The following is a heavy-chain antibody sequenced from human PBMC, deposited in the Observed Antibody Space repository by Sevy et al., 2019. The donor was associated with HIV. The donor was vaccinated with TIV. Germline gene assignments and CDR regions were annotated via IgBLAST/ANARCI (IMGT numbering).Heavy chain of an antibody. Sequence: SETLSLTCAVYGGSFSGYYWSWIRQPPGKGLEWIGEINHSGSTNYNPSLKSRVTISVDTSKNQFSLKRSSVTAADTAVYYCARAHYQPQDYHFFDYWGQGTLVTVSS. CDR2: INHSGST. J-gene: IGHJ4*02. V-gene: IGHV4-34*01. CDR1: GGSFSGYY. D-gene: IGHD2-2*01. CDR3: ARAHYQPQDYHFFDY.